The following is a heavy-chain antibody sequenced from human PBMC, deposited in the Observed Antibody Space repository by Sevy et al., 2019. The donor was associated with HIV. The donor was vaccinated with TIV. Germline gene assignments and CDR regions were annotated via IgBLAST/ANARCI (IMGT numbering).Heavy chain of an antibody. V-gene: IGHV4-59*01. J-gene: IGHJ6*02. Sequence: SETLSLTCTVSGGSISSYYWSWIRQPPGKGLEWIGYIYYSGSTNYNPSLKSRVTISVDTSKNQFSLKLSAVTAADTAVYYWAGGGDSSGWLGWGYYYYGMDVWGQGTTVTVSS. CDR3: AGGGDSSGWLGWGYYYYGMDV. D-gene: IGHD6-19*01. CDR2: IYYSGST. CDR1: GGSISSYY.